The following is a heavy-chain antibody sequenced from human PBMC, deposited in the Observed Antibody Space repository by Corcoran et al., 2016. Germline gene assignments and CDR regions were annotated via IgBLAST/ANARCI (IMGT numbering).Heavy chain of an antibody. Sequence: QVQLQQWGAGLLKPSETLSLTCAVYGGSFSGYYWSWIRQPPGKGLEWIGEINHSGSTNYNPSLKSRVTISVDTSKNQFSLKLSSVTAADTAVYYCARLRVVVPAAIDYYGIDVCGQGTTVTVSS. CDR3: ARLRVVVPAAIDYYGIDV. CDR2: INHSGST. D-gene: IGHD2-2*01. V-gene: IGHV4-34*01. J-gene: IGHJ6*02. CDR1: GGSFSGYY.